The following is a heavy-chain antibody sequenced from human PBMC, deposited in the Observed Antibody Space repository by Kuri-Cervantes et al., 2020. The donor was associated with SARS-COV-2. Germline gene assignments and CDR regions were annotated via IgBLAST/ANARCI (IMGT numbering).Heavy chain of an antibody. Sequence: GPLRLSCAVSGGSISSSNWWSWVRQPPGKGLEWIGEIYHSGSTNYNPSLKSRVTISVDKSKNQFSLKLSSVTAADTAVYYCARDALLVGATGYYFDYWGQGTLVTVSS. D-gene: IGHD1-26*01. CDR2: IYHSGST. J-gene: IGHJ4*02. V-gene: IGHV4-4*02. CDR3: ARDALLVGATGYYFDY. CDR1: GGSISSSNW.